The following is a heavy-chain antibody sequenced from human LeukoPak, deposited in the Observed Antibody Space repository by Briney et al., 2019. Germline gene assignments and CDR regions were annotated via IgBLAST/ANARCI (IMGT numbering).Heavy chain of an antibody. Sequence: ASVKVSCKASGGTFSSYAISWVRQAPGQGLEWMGWISAYNGNTNYAQKLQGRVTMTTDTSTSTAYMELRSLRSDDTAVYYCARTPKQLSTNWFDPWGQGTLVTVSS. D-gene: IGHD6-13*01. J-gene: IGHJ5*02. CDR3: ARTPKQLSTNWFDP. CDR1: GGTFSSYA. V-gene: IGHV1-18*01. CDR2: ISAYNGNT.